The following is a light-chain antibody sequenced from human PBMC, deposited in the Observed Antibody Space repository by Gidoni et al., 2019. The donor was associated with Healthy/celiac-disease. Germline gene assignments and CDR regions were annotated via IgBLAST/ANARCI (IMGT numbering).Light chain of an antibody. J-gene: IGLJ3*02. Sequence: QSALTQPASVSGSPGQSITISCTGTSRDVGSYNLVSWYQQHTGKAPKLLIYEGSKRPSGVSNRFSGSKSGNTASLTISGLQAEDEADYYCCSYAGSSTFLFGGGTKLTVL. CDR3: CSYAGSSTFL. CDR2: EGS. V-gene: IGLV2-23*03. CDR1: SRDVGSYNL.